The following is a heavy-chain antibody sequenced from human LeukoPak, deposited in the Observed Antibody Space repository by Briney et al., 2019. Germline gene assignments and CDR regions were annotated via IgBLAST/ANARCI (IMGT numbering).Heavy chain of an antibody. J-gene: IGHJ4*02. V-gene: IGHV1-69*13. Sequence: SVKVSCKASGGTFSSYAISWVRQAPGQGLEWMGGIIPIFGTANYAQKFQGRVTITADESTSTAYMELSSLRSEDTAVYYCARGMITFGGVIAPFDYWGQGTLVTVSS. CDR1: GGTFSSYA. CDR3: ARGMITFGGVIAPFDY. D-gene: IGHD3-16*02. CDR2: IIPIFGTA.